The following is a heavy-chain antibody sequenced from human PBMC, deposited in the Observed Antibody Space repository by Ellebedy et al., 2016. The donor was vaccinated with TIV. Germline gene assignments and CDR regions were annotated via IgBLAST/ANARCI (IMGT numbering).Heavy chain of an antibody. CDR2: INGYGSTT. CDR3: ARGDRLGTTTLVDY. D-gene: IGHD1-7*01. CDR1: GFTFSSHW. J-gene: IGHJ4*02. V-gene: IGHV3-74*01. Sequence: PGGSLRLSCAASGFTFSSHWMHWVRQAPGKGLVWVSRINGYGSTTNYADSVKGRFTISRDNAKNTLYLQMNSLRAEDTAVYFCARGDRLGTTTLVDYWGQGTLVTVSS.